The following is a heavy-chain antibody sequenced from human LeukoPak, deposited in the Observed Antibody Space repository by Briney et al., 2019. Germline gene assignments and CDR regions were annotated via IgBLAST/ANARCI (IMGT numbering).Heavy chain of an antibody. CDR2: ISYDGSNK. Sequence: PGGSLRLSCAASGFIFSDYALHWVRQAPGKGLEWVAVISYDGSNKYCADSVKGRFTISRDNSKNTLYLQMNSLRAEDTAVYYCARGLLDDAFDIWGQGTMVTVSS. V-gene: IGHV3-30*04. J-gene: IGHJ3*02. CDR3: ARGLLDDAFDI. D-gene: IGHD1-1*01. CDR1: GFIFSDYA.